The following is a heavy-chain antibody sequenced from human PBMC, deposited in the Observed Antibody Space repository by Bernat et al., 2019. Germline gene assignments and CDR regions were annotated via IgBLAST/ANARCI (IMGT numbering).Heavy chain of an antibody. V-gene: IGHV4-59*01. D-gene: IGHD6-19*01. CDR3: ARHGSDWSFDY. CDR1: GGSISGNH. Sequence: QVQLQESGPGLVKPSETLSLTCTVSGGSISGNHWSWIRQPPGKGLEWAGYISHSGSTNYNPSLKSRISISVDTSKDEFSLNLSSVTAADTAVYYCARHGSDWSFDYWGQGTLVTVSS. CDR2: ISHSGST. J-gene: IGHJ4*02.